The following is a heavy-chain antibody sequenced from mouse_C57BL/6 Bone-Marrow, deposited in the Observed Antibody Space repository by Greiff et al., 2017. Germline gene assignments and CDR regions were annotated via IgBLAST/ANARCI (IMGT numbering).Heavy chain of an antibody. V-gene: IGHV1-15*01. J-gene: IGHJ4*01. Sequence: VQVVESGAELVRPGASVTLSCKASGYTFTDYEMHWVKQTPVHGLEWIGAIDPETGGTAYNQKFKGKAILTADKSSSTAYMELRSLTSEDSAVYYCTRGSYDGYYAMDYWGQGTSVTVSS. CDR1: GYTFTDYE. D-gene: IGHD2-3*01. CDR3: TRGSYDGYYAMDY. CDR2: IDPETGGT.